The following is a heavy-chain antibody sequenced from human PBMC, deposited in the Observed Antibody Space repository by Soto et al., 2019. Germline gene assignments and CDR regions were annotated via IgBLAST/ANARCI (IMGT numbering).Heavy chain of an antibody. Sequence: SETLSRSCTVSGGSVSSCSYYWSWIRQPPVKVLEWIGYIYYSGSTKYNPSLKSRVTISVDTYKNQFSLKMSSVTAADTAVYYCERGLVNLLWRESWGQGTMVTVSS. CDR1: GGSVSSCSYY. CDR3: ERGLVNLLWRES. V-gene: IGHV4-61*01. CDR2: IYYSGST. J-gene: IGHJ5*02. D-gene: IGHD2-21*01.